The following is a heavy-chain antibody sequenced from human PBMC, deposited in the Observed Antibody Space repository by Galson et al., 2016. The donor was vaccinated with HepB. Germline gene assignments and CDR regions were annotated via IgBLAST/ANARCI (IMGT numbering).Heavy chain of an antibody. CDR1: GDSISTSNYY. CDR3: AGFGTRYSSSWFTLMLFFDY. J-gene: IGHJ4*02. CDR2: IYYSGTT. V-gene: IGHV4-39*01. D-gene: IGHD6-13*01. Sequence: SETLSLTCTVSGDSISTSNYYWGWIRQPPGKGLEWIGNIYYSGTTYYNPSLKSRVTISVDTSKKQFSMRLNSVTAADTAVYYCAGFGTRYSSSWFTLMLFFDYWGQGTLVTVSS.